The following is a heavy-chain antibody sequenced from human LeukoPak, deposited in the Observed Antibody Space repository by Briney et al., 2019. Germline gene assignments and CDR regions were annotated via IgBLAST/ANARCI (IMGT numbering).Heavy chain of an antibody. V-gene: IGHV4-34*01. CDR3: ARGLGPAAIRTVDY. J-gene: IGHJ4*02. CDR1: GGSFSGYY. CDR2: INHSGST. D-gene: IGHD2-2*02. Sequence: SQTLSLTCAVYGGSFSGYYWSWIRQPPGKGLEWIGEINHSGSTNYNPSLKSRVTISVDTSKNQFSLKLSSVTAADTAVYYCARGLGPAAIRTVDYWGQGTLVTVSS.